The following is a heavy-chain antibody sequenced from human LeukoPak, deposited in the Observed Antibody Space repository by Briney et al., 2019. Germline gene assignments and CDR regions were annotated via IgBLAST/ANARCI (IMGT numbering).Heavy chain of an antibody. J-gene: IGHJ3*02. D-gene: IGHD1-26*01. CDR1: GGSISSYY. Sequence: PSETLSLTRTVSGGSISSYYWSWIRQPAGKGLEWIGRIYTSGSTNYNPSLKSRVTMSVDTSKNQFSLKLSSVTAADTAVYYCARVIVGATLGAFDIWGQGTMVTVSS. V-gene: IGHV4-4*07. CDR2: IYTSGST. CDR3: ARVIVGATLGAFDI.